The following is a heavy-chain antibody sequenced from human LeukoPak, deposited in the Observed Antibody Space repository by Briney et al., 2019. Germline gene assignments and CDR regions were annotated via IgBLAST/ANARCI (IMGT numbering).Heavy chain of an antibody. J-gene: IGHJ6*02. D-gene: IGHD1-1*01. Sequence: GASVKVSCKASGYTFTSYDISWVRQATGQGLEWMGWMNPNSGNTGYAQKFQGRVTMTRNTSISTAYMELSSLRSEDTAVYYCARGVMGTYYYYGMDVWGQGTTVTVSS. CDR3: ARGVMGTYYYYGMDV. CDR2: MNPNSGNT. V-gene: IGHV1-8*01. CDR1: GYTFTSYD.